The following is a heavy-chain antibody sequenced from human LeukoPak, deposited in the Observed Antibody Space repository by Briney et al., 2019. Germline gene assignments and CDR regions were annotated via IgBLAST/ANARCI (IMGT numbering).Heavy chain of an antibody. CDR1: RFTFSRYW. CDR2: INSHGTET. D-gene: IGHD3-22*01. V-gene: IGHV3-74*01. J-gene: IGHJ4*02. CDR3: AKDVTYFDSSSYSLFDY. Sequence: PGGSLRLSRAASRFTFSRYWRSSVRQVPGDRLVWVSQINSHGTETNYAESVKGRFTISRDNSKNTLYLQMNSVRAEDTAVYYCAKDVTYFDSSSYSLFDYWGQGTLVTVSS.